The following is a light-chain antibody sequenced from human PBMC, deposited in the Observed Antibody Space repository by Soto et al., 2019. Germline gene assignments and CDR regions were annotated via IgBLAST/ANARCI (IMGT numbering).Light chain of an antibody. CDR3: QQYHTSSIT. CDR1: QTISSW. J-gene: IGKJ5*01. CDR2: DAP. Sequence: DIHMTQSPSTLSASLLYIVTITCXASQTISSWLAWYQQKPGKAPTLLIYDAPTLERGVPSRFSGTGSGTEFTLSIDSLQPDDFATYYCQQYHTSSITFGQGTRLEIK. V-gene: IGKV1-5*01.